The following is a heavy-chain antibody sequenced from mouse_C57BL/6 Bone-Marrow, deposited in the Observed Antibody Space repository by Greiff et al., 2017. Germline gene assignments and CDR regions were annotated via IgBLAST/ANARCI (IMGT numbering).Heavy chain of an antibody. CDR3: AIYGNWLFAY. J-gene: IGHJ3*01. CDR2: IYPGSGNT. V-gene: IGHV1-76*01. CDR1: GYTFTDYY. Sequence: QVQLQQSGAELVRPGASVKLSCKASGYTFTDYYINWVKQRPGQGLEWIARIYPGSGNTYYNEKFKGKATLTAEKSSSTAYMQLSSLTSEDSAVYFCAIYGNWLFAYWGQGTLVTVSA. D-gene: IGHD2-1*01.